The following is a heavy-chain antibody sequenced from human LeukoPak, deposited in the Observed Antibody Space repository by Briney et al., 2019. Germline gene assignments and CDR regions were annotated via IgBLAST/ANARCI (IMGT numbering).Heavy chain of an antibody. D-gene: IGHD6-19*01. CDR1: GGSISSGGYY. V-gene: IGHV3-33*08. CDR3: AREWAVAGDFDY. J-gene: IGHJ4*02. Sequence: LSLTCTVSGGSISSGGYYWSWIRQAPGKGLEWVAVIWYDGSNKYYADSVKGRFTISRDNSKNTLYLQMNSLRAEDTAVYYCAREWAVAGDFDYWGQGTLVTVSS. CDR2: IWYDGSNK.